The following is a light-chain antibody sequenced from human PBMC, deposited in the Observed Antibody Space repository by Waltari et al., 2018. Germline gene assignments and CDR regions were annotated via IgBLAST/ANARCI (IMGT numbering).Light chain of an antibody. Sequence: QSALTQPASVSGSPGQSITISCTGTSSDVGASHNVYWYQQHPGKAPKLMIYDVTKRPSGVSNRFSGSKSGNTASLTISGLQAEDEADYYCSSYRGSFTLVFGGGTKVTVL. CDR2: DVT. CDR1: SSDVGASHN. CDR3: SSYRGSFTLV. J-gene: IGLJ3*02. V-gene: IGLV2-14*03.